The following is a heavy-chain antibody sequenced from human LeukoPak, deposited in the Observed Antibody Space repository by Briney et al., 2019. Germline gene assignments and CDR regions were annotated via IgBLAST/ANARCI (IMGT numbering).Heavy chain of an antibody. CDR2: TYYSSKWKN. D-gene: IGHD6-19*01. CDR3: TRGGGGAEAAFDY. V-gene: IGHV6-1*01. Sequence: SQTLSLTCVISGDSVSSSSACWNWIRQSPSRGLEWLGRTYYSSKWKNDYAVSVKSRITVNPDISKNQYSLHLDAVTPDDSAVYYCTRGGGGAEAAFDYWGQGTLVTVSS. J-gene: IGHJ4*02. CDR1: GDSVSSSSAC.